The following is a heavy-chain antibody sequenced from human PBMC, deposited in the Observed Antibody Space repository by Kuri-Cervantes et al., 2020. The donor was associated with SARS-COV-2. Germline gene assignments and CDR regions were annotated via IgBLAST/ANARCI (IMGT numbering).Heavy chain of an antibody. J-gene: IGHJ4*02. CDR2: INHSGST. D-gene: IGHD6-13*01. CDR3: AKPQQLVQHRFPPKYYFDY. CDR1: GGSFSGYY. V-gene: IGHV4-34*01. Sequence: SETLSLTCAVYGGSFSGYYWSWIRQPPGKGLEWIGEINHSGSTNYNPSLKSRVTISVDTSKNQFSLKLSSVTAADTAVYYCAKPQQLVQHRFPPKYYFDYWGQGTLVTVSS.